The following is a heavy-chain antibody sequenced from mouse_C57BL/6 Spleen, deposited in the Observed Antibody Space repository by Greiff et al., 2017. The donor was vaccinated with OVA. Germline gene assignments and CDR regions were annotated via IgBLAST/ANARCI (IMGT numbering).Heavy chain of an antibody. Sequence: EVKLVESGPGLVKPSQSLSLTCSVTGYSITSGYYWNWIRQFPGNKLEWMGYISYDGSNNYNPSLKNRISITRDTSKNQFFLKLNSVTTEDTATYYCARGGLRREGFDYWGQGTTLTVSS. D-gene: IGHD2-4*01. J-gene: IGHJ2*01. CDR2: ISYDGSN. CDR3: ARGGLRREGFDY. CDR1: GYSITSGYY. V-gene: IGHV3-6*01.